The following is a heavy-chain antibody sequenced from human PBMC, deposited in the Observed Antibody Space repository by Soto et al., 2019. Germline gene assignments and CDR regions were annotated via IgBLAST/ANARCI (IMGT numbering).Heavy chain of an antibody. D-gene: IGHD3-10*01. V-gene: IGHV4-31*03. CDR2: IYYSGST. CDR3: ARDSSYCGSGSYPANYYYSYMDV. Sequence: TLSLTCTVSGGSISSGGYYWSWIRQHPGKGLEWIGYIYYSGSTYYNPSLKSRVTISVDTSKNQFSLKLSSVTAADTAVYYCARDSSYCGSGSYPANYYYSYMDVWGKGTTVTVS. CDR1: GGSISSGGYY. J-gene: IGHJ6*03.